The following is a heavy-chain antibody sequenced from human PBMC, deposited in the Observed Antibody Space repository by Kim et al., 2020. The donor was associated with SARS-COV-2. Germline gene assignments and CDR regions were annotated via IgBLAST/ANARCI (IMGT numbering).Heavy chain of an antibody. V-gene: IGHV3-30-3*01. CDR3: TRADVEQWLGEEIDF. D-gene: IGHD6-19*01. J-gene: IGHJ4*02. CDR2: ISSDGSDK. Sequence: GGSLRLSCAASGFTFSRYAIHWVRQAPGTGLEWVAAISSDGSDKYYADSVKGRFTISRDNSRNTLFLQMNRLRAEDTAVYYCTRADVEQWLGEEIDFWGQGTLVTVSS. CDR1: GFTFSRYA.